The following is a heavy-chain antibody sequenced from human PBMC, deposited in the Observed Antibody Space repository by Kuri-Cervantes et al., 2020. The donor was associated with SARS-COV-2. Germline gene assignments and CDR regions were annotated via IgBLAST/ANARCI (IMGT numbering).Heavy chain of an antibody. Sequence: SETLSLTCTVSGGSISSHYWSWIRQPPGKGLEWIGYIYYSGSTNYNPSLKNRVTISVDTSKNQFSLKLSSVTAADTAVYYCARDGLTGYYDYYMDVWGKGTTVTVSS. CDR1: GGSISSHY. J-gene: IGHJ6*03. D-gene: IGHD3-9*01. V-gene: IGHV4-59*11. CDR2: IYYSGST. CDR3: ARDGLTGYYDYYMDV.